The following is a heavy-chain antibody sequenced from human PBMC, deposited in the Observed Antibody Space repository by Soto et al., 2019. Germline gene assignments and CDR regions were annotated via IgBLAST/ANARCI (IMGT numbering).Heavy chain of an antibody. Sequence: QVQLQESGPGLVKPSGTLSLTCAVSGDSVSSPYYWCWVRQSPGKGLEWIGEVFHTGTTSYNPSLRSRVAISMDKSINQFSLDLSSVTAADTAVYYCARSAGWYAIHARGPGTLVIVSS. CDR3: ARSAGWYAIHA. D-gene: IGHD6-19*01. J-gene: IGHJ4*02. CDR2: VFHTGTT. CDR1: GDSVSSPYY. V-gene: IGHV4-4*02.